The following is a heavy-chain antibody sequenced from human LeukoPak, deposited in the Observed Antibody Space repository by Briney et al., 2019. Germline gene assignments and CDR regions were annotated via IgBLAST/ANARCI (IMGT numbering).Heavy chain of an antibody. CDR1: GGSVSSGSYY. CDR2: IYYSGST. CDR3: ARVGLGSEYYYDGSGYSAYYFDY. D-gene: IGHD3-22*01. Sequence: KPSETLSLTCTVSGGSVSSGSYYWSWIRQPPGKGLEWIWYIYYSGSTNYNPSLKSRVTISVDTSKNQFSLKLSSVTAADTAVYYCARVGLGSEYYYDGSGYSAYYFDYWGQGTLVTVSS. V-gene: IGHV4-61*01. J-gene: IGHJ4*02.